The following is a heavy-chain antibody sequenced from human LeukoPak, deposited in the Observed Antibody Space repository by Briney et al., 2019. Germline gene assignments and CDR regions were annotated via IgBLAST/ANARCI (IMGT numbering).Heavy chain of an antibody. Sequence: GASVTVSCKASGYTFISYEINWVRQATGQGLEWMGWINPNSGGTNYAQKLQGRVTMTRDTSISTAYMELSRLRSEYTAVYYCAREYSSSWKSYAFDIWGQGTMVTVSS. J-gene: IGHJ3*02. V-gene: IGHV1-2*02. CDR2: INPNSGGT. D-gene: IGHD6-13*01. CDR3: AREYSSSWKSYAFDI. CDR1: GYTFISYE.